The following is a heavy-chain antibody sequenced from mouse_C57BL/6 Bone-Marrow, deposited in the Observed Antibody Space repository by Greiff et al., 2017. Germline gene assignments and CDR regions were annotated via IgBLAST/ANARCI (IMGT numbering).Heavy chain of an antibody. V-gene: IGHV14-1*01. Sequence: VQLQQSGAELVRPGASVKLSCTASGFNIKDYYMHWVKQRPEQGLEWIGRIGPEDGDTEYAPKFQGKATMTADTSSNTAYLQLSSLTSEDTAVYYCTTGTTVEYFDYWGQGTTLTVSS. D-gene: IGHD1-1*01. CDR2: IGPEDGDT. CDR1: GFNIKDYY. J-gene: IGHJ2*01. CDR3: TTGTTVEYFDY.